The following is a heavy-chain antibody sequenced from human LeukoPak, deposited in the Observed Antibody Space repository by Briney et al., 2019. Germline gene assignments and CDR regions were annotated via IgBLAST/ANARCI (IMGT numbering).Heavy chain of an antibody. CDR2: ISYDGSNK. V-gene: IGHV3-30-3*01. D-gene: IGHD3-22*01. Sequence: GRSLRLSCAASGFTFSSYAMHWVRQAPGKGLEWVAVISYDGSNKYYADSVKGRFTISRDNSKNTLYLQMNSLRAEDTAVYYCATPHAVVVITDAFDIWGQGTMVTVS. J-gene: IGHJ3*02. CDR3: ATPHAVVVITDAFDI. CDR1: GFTFSSYA.